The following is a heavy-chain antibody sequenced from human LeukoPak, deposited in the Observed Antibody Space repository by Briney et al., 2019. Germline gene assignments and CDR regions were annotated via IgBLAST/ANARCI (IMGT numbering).Heavy chain of an antibody. Sequence: SETLSLTCTVSGGSTSSNYWSWIRQPPGKGLEWIGYIYYSGSTNYNPSLKSRVTISVDTSKNQFSLKLSSVTAADTAVYYCARDGNGIDYWGQGTLVIVSS. CDR3: ARDGNGIDY. D-gene: IGHD1-26*01. V-gene: IGHV4-59*01. J-gene: IGHJ4*02. CDR1: GGSTSSNY. CDR2: IYYSGST.